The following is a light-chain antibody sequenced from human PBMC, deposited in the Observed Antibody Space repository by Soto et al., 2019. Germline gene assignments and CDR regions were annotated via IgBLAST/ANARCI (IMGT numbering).Light chain of an antibody. J-gene: IGKJ2*01. V-gene: IGKV1-39*01. CDR2: AAS. Sequence: DIQMTQSPSSLSASVEDRVIITCRASQSISNHLNWYQQKPGKAPKLLIFAASSLQSGVPSRFSGSGSGTDFTLTIISLQPEDYATYFCQQSYSMPYAFGPGTKVEIK. CDR1: QSISNH. CDR3: QQSYSMPYA.